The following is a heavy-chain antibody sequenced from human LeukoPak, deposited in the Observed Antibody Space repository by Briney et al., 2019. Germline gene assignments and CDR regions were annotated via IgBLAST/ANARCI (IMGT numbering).Heavy chain of an antibody. CDR3: ARHAADSSGLYNYYGMDV. CDR1: GGSISSSHYY. V-gene: IGHV4-39*01. J-gene: IGHJ6*02. Sequence: PSETLSLTCTVSGGSISSSHYYWGWIRQPPGKGLEWIGSIYYSGSNYFNPSLKSRVTISVDTSKNQFSLKLSSVTAADTAVYYCARHAADSSGLYNYYGMDVWGQGTTVTVSS. CDR2: IYYSGSN. D-gene: IGHD3-22*01.